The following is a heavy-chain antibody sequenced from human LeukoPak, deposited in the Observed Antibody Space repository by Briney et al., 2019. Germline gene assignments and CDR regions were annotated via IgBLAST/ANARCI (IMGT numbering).Heavy chain of an antibody. J-gene: IGHJ4*02. V-gene: IGHV4-39*01. CDR1: GGSISSRSYY. CDR2: NDDSATT. CDR3: ARHKIWDGYGSLFDY. Sequence: KPSETLSLTCTVSGGSISSRSYYWGWIRQSPGQGLEWIGCNDDSATTYSSPSFKRPVTLTVDTTKKHFSLKLSSVTAADTAMYYCARHKIWDGYGSLFDYWGQGTLAT. D-gene: IGHD5-24*01.